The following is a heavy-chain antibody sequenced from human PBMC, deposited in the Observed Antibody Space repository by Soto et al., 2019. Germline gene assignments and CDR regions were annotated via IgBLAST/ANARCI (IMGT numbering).Heavy chain of an antibody. V-gene: IGHV1-3*01. CDR2: INAGNGNT. D-gene: IGHD3-3*01. CDR1: GYTFTSYA. CDR3: ARVLFVGLQDY. Sequence: ASVKVSCTASGYTFTSYAMHWMRQAPGQRLEWMGWINAGNGNTKYSQKFQGRVTITRDTSAGTAYMELSSLRSEDTAVYYCARVLFVGLQDYWGEGTLVTVSS. J-gene: IGHJ4*02.